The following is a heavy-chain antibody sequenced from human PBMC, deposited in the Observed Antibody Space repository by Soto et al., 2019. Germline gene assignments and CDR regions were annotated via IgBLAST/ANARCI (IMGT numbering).Heavy chain of an antibody. CDR1: GGSVSSGSYY. CDR2: IYYSGST. CDR3: ARGQRSDPFFGY. Sequence: TSETLSLTCTVSGGSVSSGSYYWSWIRQPPGKGLEWIGYIYYSGSTNYNPSLRGRVTISIDTSRNQFSLKLSSVTAADTAVYYCARGQRSDPFFGYWGQGALVTVS. V-gene: IGHV4-61*01. J-gene: IGHJ4*02.